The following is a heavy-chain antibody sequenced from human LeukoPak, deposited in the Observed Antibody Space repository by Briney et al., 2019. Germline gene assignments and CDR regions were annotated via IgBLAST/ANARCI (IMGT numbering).Heavy chain of an antibody. J-gene: IGHJ5*02. Sequence: PGGPLRLSCAASGFTFDDYGMSWVRQAPGKGLEWVSGINWNGGSTGYADSVKGRFTISRDNAKNSLYLQMNSLRAEDTALYYCARGTHSGSYFWFDPWGQGTLVTVSS. V-gene: IGHV3-20*04. D-gene: IGHD3-10*01. CDR3: ARGTHSGSYFWFDP. CDR1: GFTFDDYG. CDR2: INWNGGST.